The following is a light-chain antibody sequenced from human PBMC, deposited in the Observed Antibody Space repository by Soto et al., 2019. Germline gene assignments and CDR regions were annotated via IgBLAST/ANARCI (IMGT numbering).Light chain of an antibody. CDR1: QSISSW. CDR3: QQYNNYSWT. J-gene: IGKJ1*01. CDR2: KAS. V-gene: IGKV1-5*03. Sequence: DIQMTQSPSTLSASIGDRVTITCRASQSISSWLAWYQQKPGKAPKLLIYKASSLESGVPSRFSGSGSGTEFTLTISSLQPDDFVTYYCQQYNNYSWTFGQGTKVEIK.